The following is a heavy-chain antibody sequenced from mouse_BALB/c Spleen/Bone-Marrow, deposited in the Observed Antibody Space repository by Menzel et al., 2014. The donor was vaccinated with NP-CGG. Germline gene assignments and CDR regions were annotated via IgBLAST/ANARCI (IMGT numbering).Heavy chain of an antibody. CDR1: GYSFTGYF. D-gene: IGHD1-1*01. Sequence: EVKLMESGPELVKPGASVKISCKASGYSFTGYFMNWVRQSHGKSLEWIGRINPYNGDTFYNQKFKGKATLTVDKSSSTAHMELRSPASEDSAVYYCTRVTTDWYFDVWGAGTTVTVSS. J-gene: IGHJ1*01. CDR2: INPYNGDT. V-gene: IGHV1-20*02. CDR3: TRVTTDWYFDV.